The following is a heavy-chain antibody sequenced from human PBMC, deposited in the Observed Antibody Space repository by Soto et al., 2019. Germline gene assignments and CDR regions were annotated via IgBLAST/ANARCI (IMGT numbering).Heavy chain of an antibody. Sequence: QVQLQESGPGLVKPSQTLSLTCTVSGGSISSGGYYWSWIRQHPGKGLEWIGYIYYGGSTYYNPSLKSRVTISVDATKNQFSLKLSSVTAADTGGYYCARDCRNPIAAAAQNWFDPWGQGTLVTVSS. D-gene: IGHD6-13*01. CDR3: ARDCRNPIAAAAQNWFDP. CDR2: IYYGGST. V-gene: IGHV4-31*03. CDR1: GGSISSGGYY. J-gene: IGHJ5*02.